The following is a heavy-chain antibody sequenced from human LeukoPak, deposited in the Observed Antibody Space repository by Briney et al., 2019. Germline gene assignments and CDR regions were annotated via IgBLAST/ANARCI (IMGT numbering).Heavy chain of an antibody. V-gene: IGHV4-38-2*02. J-gene: IGHJ4*02. CDR1: GYSISSGYY. CDR3: ARDTRYCSGGSCSFYYFDY. Sequence: PSETLSLTCTVSGYSISSGYYWGWIRQPPGKGLEWIGSIYHSGSTYYNPSLKSRVTISVDPSKNQFSLKLSSVTAADTAVYYCARDTRYCSGGSCSFYYFDYWGQGTLVTVSS. D-gene: IGHD2-15*01. CDR2: IYHSGST.